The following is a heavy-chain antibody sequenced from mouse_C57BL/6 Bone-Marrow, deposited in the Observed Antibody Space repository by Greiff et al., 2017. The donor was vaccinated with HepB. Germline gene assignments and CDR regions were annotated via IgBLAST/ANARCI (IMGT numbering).Heavy chain of an antibody. D-gene: IGHD1-1*01. V-gene: IGHV1-4*01. Sequence: QVQLQQSGAELARPGASVKMSCKASGYTFTSYTMHWVKQRPGQGLEWIGYINPSSGNTKYKQKFKDKATLTADKSSSTAYMQLSSLTSEDSAVYYCAKRDYYGSVRYWYFDVWGTGTTVTVSS. CDR1: GYTFTSYT. CDR2: INPSSGNT. J-gene: IGHJ1*03. CDR3: AKRDYYGSVRYWYFDV.